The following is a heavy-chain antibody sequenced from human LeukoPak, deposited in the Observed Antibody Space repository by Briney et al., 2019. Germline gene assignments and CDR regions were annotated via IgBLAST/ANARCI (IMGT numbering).Heavy chain of an antibody. CDR3: ARVKDIVVVPAARSNGVFGY. CDR1: VFTFSSYS. V-gene: IGHV3-21*01. J-gene: IGHJ4*02. CDR2: ISSSSSYI. D-gene: IGHD2-2*01. Sequence: PGGSLRLSCAASVFTFSSYSMNWVRQAPGKGLEWVSSISSSSSYIYYADSVKGRFTISRDNAKNSLYLQMNSLRAEDTAVYYCARVKDIVVVPAARSNGVFGYWGQGTLVTVSS.